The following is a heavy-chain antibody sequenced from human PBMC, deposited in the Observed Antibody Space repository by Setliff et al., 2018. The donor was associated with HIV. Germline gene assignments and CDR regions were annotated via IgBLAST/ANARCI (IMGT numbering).Heavy chain of an antibody. CDR2: VDPQDGET. J-gene: IGHJ3*02. CDR3: ARGATYYYDSSGYYSLLADAFDI. Sequence: CKASGYIFTDYYMHWVQQAPGKGLEWMGRVDPQDGETKYAEKFQGRVTITADKSTSTAYMELSSLRSEDTAVYYCARGATYYYDSSGYYSLLADAFDIWGQGTMVTVSS. D-gene: IGHD3-22*01. V-gene: IGHV1-69-2*01. CDR1: GYIFTDYY.